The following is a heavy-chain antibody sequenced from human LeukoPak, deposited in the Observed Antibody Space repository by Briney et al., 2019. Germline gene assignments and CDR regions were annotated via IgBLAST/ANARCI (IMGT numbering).Heavy chain of an antibody. CDR1: GGSISSYY. CDR2: IFDSGTT. V-gene: IGHV4-59*01. Sequence: PSETLSLTCTVSGGSISSYYWSWIRQPPGKGLECIGYIFDSGTTKYNPSLKSRVTMSLDTSNNQFSLKLSSVTAADTAVYYCAGFHVHGYNSGLDLWGRGTLVTVSS. J-gene: IGHJ2*01. D-gene: IGHD5-18*01. CDR3: AGFHVHGYNSGLDL.